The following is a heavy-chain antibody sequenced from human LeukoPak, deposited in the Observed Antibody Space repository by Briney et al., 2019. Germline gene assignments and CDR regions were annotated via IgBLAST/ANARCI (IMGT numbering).Heavy chain of an antibody. V-gene: IGHV3-30*02. CDR2: IRYDGSNK. CDR3: ARVRPMVRGVKGYMDV. D-gene: IGHD3-10*01. J-gene: IGHJ6*03. Sequence: GGSLRLSCAASGFTFSSYGMHWVRQAPGKGLEGVAFIRYDGSNKYYADSVKGRFTISRDNAKNSLYLQMNSLRAEDTAVYYCARVRPMVRGVKGYMDVWGKGTTVTISS. CDR1: GFTFSSYG.